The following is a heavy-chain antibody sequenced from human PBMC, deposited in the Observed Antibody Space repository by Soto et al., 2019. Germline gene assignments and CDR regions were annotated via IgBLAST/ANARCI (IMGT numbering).Heavy chain of an antibody. V-gene: IGHV1-69*01. D-gene: IGHD2-8*01. CDR2: IIPILNSP. CDR1: GGTFGSYA. CDR3: ARDAPYCTLTPCPKFYDMDV. Sequence: QVQLVQSGAEVKKPGSSVKVSCKASGGTFGSYAITWVRRAPGQGLEWLGGIIPILNSPAYAQKFKARVVITADEITNTAYMELNSLRFDDTAVYYCARDAPYCTLTPCPKFYDMDVWGQGTSVTVAS. J-gene: IGHJ6*02.